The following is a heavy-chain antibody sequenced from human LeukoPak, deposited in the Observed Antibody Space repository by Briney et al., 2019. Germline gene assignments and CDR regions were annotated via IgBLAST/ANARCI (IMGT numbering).Heavy chain of an antibody. CDR1: GFTFSSYS. Sequence: GGSLRLSCAASGFTFSSYSMNWVRQAPGKGLEWVSSISSSSTYIYYADSVKGRFTVSRDNAKNSLYLQMNSLRAEDTDVYYCARARDSSWDYWGQGTLVTVSS. CDR2: ISSSSTYI. J-gene: IGHJ4*02. V-gene: IGHV3-21*04. CDR3: ARARDSSWDY. D-gene: IGHD6-13*01.